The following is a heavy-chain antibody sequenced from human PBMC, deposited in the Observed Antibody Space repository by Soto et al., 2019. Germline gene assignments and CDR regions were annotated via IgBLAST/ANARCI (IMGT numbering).Heavy chain of an antibody. J-gene: IGHJ4*02. Sequence: LSLTCTVAGASLRDYFYWSWIRQPAGKGLEWIGRIYTDGTTKYNPSLKSRVTLSLDKSKNQFSLRLSSVTAADTAVYYFAREVRGGFTGIFDQWGRGSRVTVSS. CDR3: AREVRGGFTGIFDQ. D-gene: IGHD2-15*01. V-gene: IGHV4-4*07. CDR1: GASLRDYFY. CDR2: IYTDGTT.